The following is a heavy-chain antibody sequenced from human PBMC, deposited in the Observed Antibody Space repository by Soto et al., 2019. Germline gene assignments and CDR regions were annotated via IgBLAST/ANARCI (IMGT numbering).Heavy chain of an antibody. CDR3: ARAHCSGGSCYSSYYYYGMDV. D-gene: IGHD2-15*01. CDR2: IIPIFGTA. V-gene: IGHV1-69*13. CDR1: GGTFSSYA. Sequence: GASVKVSCKASGGTFSSYAISWVRQAPGQGLEWMGGIIPIFGTANYAQKFQGRVTITADESTSTAYMELSSLGSEDTAVYYCARAHCSGGSCYSSYYYYGMDVWGQGTTVTVSS. J-gene: IGHJ6*02.